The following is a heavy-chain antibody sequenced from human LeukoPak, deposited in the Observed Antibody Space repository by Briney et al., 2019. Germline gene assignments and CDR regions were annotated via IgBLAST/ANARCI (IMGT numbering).Heavy chain of an antibody. D-gene: IGHD3-9*01. J-gene: IGHJ6*03. V-gene: IGHV1-18*01. CDR3: ARGLQRGVYDILTGSRYYYYMDV. CDR2: ISAYNGNT. CDR1: GYTFTSYG. Sequence: ASVKVSCKASGYTFTSYGISWVRQAPGQGLEWMGWISAYNGNTNYAQKLQGRVTMTTDTSTSTAYMELRSLRSDDTAVYYCARGLQRGVYDILTGSRYYYYMDVRGKGTTVTVSS.